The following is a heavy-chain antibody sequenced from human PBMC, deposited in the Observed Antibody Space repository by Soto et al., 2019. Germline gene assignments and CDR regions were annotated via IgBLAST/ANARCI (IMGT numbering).Heavy chain of an antibody. CDR2: INPNSGDT. CDR3: ARSLIRLLEWVPDNYYYGMDV. Sequence: QVQLVQSGAELKKPGASVKVSCKASGHSFTGNYMHWVRQAPGQGLEWMGWINPNSGDTNYAQKFQGRVNMTRDTSIRTVYMELSSLRSDDTAVYYCARSLIRLLEWVPDNYYYGMDVWGQGTAVTVSS. V-gene: IGHV1-2*02. CDR1: GHSFTGNY. J-gene: IGHJ6*02. D-gene: IGHD3-3*01.